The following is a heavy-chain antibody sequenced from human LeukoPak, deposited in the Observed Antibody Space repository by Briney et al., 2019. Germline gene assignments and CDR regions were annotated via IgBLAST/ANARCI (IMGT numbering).Heavy chain of an antibody. CDR2: IYSGGNT. V-gene: IGHV3-53*01. J-gene: IGHJ4*02. Sequence: GGSLRLSCAASGFTVSSNHMSWVRQAPGKGLEWVSVIYSGGNTYYADSVKGRFTISRDNSKSTLYLQMNSLRAEDTAVYYCAREADYYDSSWGQGTLVTVSS. CDR1: GFTVSSNH. CDR3: AREADYYDSS. D-gene: IGHD3-22*01.